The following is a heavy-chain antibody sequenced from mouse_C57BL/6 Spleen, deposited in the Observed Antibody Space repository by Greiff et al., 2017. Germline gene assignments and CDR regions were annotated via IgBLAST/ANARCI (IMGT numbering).Heavy chain of an antibody. CDR1: GYAFSSSC. CDR3: AIDDYPYAMDY. J-gene: IGHJ4*01. Sequence: QVQLQQSGPELVKPGASVKISCKASGYAFSSSCMTWVKQRPGKGLEWIARIYPGDGYTNYNENFKGKATLTADKSTSTAYMQLSSLTSENSAVYCCAIDDYPYAMDYWGQGTSVTVSS. V-gene: IGHV1-82*01. D-gene: IGHD2-4*01. CDR2: IYPGDGYT.